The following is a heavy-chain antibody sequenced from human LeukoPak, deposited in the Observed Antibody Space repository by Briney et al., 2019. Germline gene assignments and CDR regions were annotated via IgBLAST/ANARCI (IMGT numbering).Heavy chain of an antibody. CDR3: ARHFGSSWSPFDY. CDR1: GGSISSYY. Sequence: PSETLSLTCTVSGGSISSYYWGWIRQPPGKGLEWIGYIYYSGSTNYNPSLKSRVTISVDTSKNQFSLKLSSVTAADTAVYFCARHFGSSWSPFDYWGQGTLVTVSS. V-gene: IGHV4-59*08. D-gene: IGHD6-13*01. J-gene: IGHJ4*02. CDR2: IYYSGST.